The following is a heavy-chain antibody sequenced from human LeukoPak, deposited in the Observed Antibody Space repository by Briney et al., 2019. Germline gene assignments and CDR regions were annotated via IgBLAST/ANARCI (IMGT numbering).Heavy chain of an antibody. CDR1: GGTFSSYA. V-gene: IGHV1-69*13. J-gene: IGHJ4*02. CDR2: IIPIFGTA. CDR3: ARGSGYGDSPGLH. D-gene: IGHD4-17*01. Sequence: ASVTVSCTASGGTFSSYAISWVRQAPGQGLEWMGGIIPIFGTANYAQKFQGRVTITADESTSTAYMELSSLRSDDTAVYYCARGSGYGDSPGLHWGQGTLVTVSS.